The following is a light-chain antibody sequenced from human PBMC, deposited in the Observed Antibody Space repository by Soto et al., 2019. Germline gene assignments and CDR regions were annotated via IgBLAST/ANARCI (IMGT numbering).Light chain of an antibody. J-gene: IGLJ3*02. V-gene: IGLV1-36*01. CDR3: AAWDDSLEV. Sequence: QSVLTQPPSVSEAPRQRVTISCSGSSSNIGNNAVNWYQQLPGKAPKLLIYYDDLLPSGVSDRFSGSKSGTSASLAISGLQSEDEADYYCAAWDDSLEVFGGGTQLTVL. CDR2: YDD. CDR1: SSNIGNNA.